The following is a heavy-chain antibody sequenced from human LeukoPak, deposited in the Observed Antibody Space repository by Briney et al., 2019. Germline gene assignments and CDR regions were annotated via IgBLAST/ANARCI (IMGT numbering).Heavy chain of an antibody. Sequence: ASVKVSCKASGYTFTSYAMHWVRQAPGQRLEWMGRINAGNGNTKYSQKFQGRVTITRDTSASTAYMELSSLRSEDTAVYYCARATGIAVAGLGFDYWGQGTLVTVSS. CDR2: INAGNGNT. D-gene: IGHD6-19*01. J-gene: IGHJ4*02. V-gene: IGHV1-3*01. CDR1: GYTFTSYA. CDR3: ARATGIAVAGLGFDY.